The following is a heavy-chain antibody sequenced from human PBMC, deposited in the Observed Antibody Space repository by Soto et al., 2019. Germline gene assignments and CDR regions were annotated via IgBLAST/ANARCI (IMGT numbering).Heavy chain of an antibody. J-gene: IGHJ4*02. CDR3: ASANYYDSSGYYQGGGGFDY. CDR1: GFTVSSNY. D-gene: IGHD3-22*01. V-gene: IGHV3-53*01. CDR2: IYCGGST. Sequence: SLRRSCAASGFTVSSNYMSWVLHAPGNGLEWVSVIYCGGSTFCAESVKGEFTIPRDNSKNTMYLQMNSLRAEETVVYYCASANYYDSSGYYQGGGGFDYWGQGTLVTVSS.